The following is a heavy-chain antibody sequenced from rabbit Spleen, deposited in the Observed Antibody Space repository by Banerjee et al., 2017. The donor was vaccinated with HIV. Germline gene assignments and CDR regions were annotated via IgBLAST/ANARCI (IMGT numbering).Heavy chain of an antibody. Sequence: ELKESGGRLVTPGGSLTLSCKASGIDLMSIAMSWVRQAPGKGLEWIACIYAGSSASTYSASWAKGRFTISKTSSTTVTLQMTSLTAADTATYFCARDLDGVIGWNFGWWGPGTLVTVS. J-gene: IGHJ4*01. D-gene: IGHD1-1*01. CDR3: ARDLDGVIGWNFGW. CDR1: GIDLMSIAM. V-gene: IGHV1S45*01. CDR2: IYAGSSAST.